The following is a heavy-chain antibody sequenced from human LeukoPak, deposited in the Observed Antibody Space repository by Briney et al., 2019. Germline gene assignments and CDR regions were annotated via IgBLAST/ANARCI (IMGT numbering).Heavy chain of an antibody. CDR1: GYTFTSYG. D-gene: IGHD2-8*01. J-gene: IGHJ4*02. Sequence: ASVKVSCKASGYTFTSYGISLVRQAPGQGLEWMGWISAYNGNTNYAQKLQGRVTMTTDTSTSTAYMELRSLRSDDTAVYYCARQWSPLYYFDYWGQGTLVTVSS. V-gene: IGHV1-18*01. CDR2: ISAYNGNT. CDR3: ARQWSPLYYFDY.